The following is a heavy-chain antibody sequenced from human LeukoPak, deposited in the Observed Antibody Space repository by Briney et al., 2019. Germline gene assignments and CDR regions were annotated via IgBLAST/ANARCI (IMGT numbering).Heavy chain of an antibody. CDR1: GGTFSSYA. D-gene: IGHD3-10*01. CDR3: ARDHGIWFGELPPLTYYYYGMDV. CDR2: IIPILGIA. Sequence: SVKVSCKASGGTFSSYAISWVRQAPGQGLEWMGRIIPILGIANYAQKSQGRVTITADKSTSTAYMELSSLRSEDTAVYYCARDHGIWFGELPPLTYYYYGMDVWGQGTTVTVSS. V-gene: IGHV1-69*04. J-gene: IGHJ6*02.